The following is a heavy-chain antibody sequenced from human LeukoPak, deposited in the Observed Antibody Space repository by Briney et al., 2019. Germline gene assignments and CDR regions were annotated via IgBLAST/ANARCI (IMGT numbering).Heavy chain of an antibody. V-gene: IGHV4-61*02. CDR2: IYTSGST. CDR3: ARHGGSSSGVSNWYFDL. D-gene: IGHD2-15*01. CDR1: GGSISSGSYY. J-gene: IGHJ2*01. Sequence: SETLSLTCTVSGGSISSGSYYWSWIRQPAGKGLEWIGRIYTSGSTNYNPSLKSRVTISVDTSKNQFSLKLSSVTAADTAVYYCARHGGSSSGVSNWYFDLWGRGTLVTVSS.